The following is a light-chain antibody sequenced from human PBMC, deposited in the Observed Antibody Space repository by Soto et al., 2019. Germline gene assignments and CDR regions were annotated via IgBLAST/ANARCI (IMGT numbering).Light chain of an antibody. CDR3: SSYTTSSTLYV. V-gene: IGLV2-14*03. J-gene: IGLJ1*01. Sequence: QPVLTQPASVSGSPGQSITISCTGTSSDVGAYDYVTWYQQHPGKAPKLMIYDVRNRPSGVSSRFSGSKSGNTASLTISGLQAEDEADYYCSSYTTSSTLYVFGSGTKVTVL. CDR2: DVR. CDR1: SSDVGAYDY.